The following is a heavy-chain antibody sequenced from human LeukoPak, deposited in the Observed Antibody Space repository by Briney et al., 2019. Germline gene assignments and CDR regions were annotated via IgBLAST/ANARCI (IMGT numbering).Heavy chain of an antibody. J-gene: IGHJ6*03. V-gene: IGHV3-48*01. Sequence: QPGGSLRLSCAASGFTFSTYSMNWVRQAPGKGLEWVSYISSSSSTIYYADSVKGRFTISRDNAKNSLYLQMNSLRAEDTAVYYCARDDHYYYYYMDVWGKGTMVTVSS. CDR2: ISSSSSTI. CDR3: ARDDHYYYYYMDV. CDR1: GFTFSTYS.